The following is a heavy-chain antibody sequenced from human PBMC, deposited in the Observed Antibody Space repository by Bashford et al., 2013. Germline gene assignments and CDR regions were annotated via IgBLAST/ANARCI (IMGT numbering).Heavy chain of an antibody. CDR3: ARGQVKYSSSPHRFDP. Sequence: VASVKVSCTTSGYRFNYYHIHWVRQAPGQGLEWMGWININSGGTNSAQKFQGRVTMTRDTSISTAYMELSSLRSEDTAVYYCARGQVKYSSSPHRFDPWGQGTLVTVSS. D-gene: IGHD6-6*01. CDR1: GYRFNYYH. CDR2: ININSGGT. J-gene: IGHJ5*02. V-gene: IGHV1-2*02.